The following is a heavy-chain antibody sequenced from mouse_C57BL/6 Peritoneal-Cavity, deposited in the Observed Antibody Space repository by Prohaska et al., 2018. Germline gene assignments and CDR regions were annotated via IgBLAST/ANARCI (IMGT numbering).Heavy chain of an antibody. CDR2: INPNYGTT. V-gene: IGHV1-39*01. CDR1: GYSFTDYN. CDR3: AREGDYWYFDV. J-gene: IGHJ1*03. Sequence: EFQLQQSGPELVKPGASVKISCKASGYSFTDYNMNCVKQSNGKILEWIGVINPNYGTTSYNQKFKSKGTLTVDQSSSADYMQLNSLTSEDSAVYYCAREGDYWYFDVWGKGTTVTVSS.